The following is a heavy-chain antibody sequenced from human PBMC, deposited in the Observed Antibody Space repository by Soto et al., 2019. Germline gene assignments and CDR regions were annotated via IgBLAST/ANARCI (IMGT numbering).Heavy chain of an antibody. V-gene: IGHV4-39*01. CDR1: GGSISSSSYY. CDR2: IYYSGST. CDR3: ARNPYGDPDYYYMDV. J-gene: IGHJ6*03. Sequence: SETLSLTCTVSGGSISSSSYYWGWIRQPPGKGLEWIGSIYYSGSTYYNPSLKSRVTISVDTSKNQFSLKLSSVTAADTAVYYCARNPYGDPDYYYMDVWGKGTTVTVSS. D-gene: IGHD4-17*01.